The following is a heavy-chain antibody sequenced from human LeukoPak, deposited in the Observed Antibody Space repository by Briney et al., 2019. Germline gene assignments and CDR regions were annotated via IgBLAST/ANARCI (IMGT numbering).Heavy chain of an antibody. CDR1: GYTFTRYG. Sequence: ASVKVSCKASGYTFTRYGISWVRQAPEKGFEWMGWISAYNGNTHLAQKFQGRVTVTTDTSTNTAYMELRSLRSDDTAIYYCARDLRPRVEAVGFDYWRQGTLVTVSP. J-gene: IGHJ4*02. CDR3: ARDLRPRVEAVGFDY. V-gene: IGHV1-18*01. CDR2: ISAYNGNT. D-gene: IGHD5/OR15-5a*01.